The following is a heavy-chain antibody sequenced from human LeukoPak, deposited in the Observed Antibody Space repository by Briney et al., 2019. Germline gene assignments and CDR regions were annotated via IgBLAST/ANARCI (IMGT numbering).Heavy chain of an antibody. D-gene: IGHD4-23*01. CDR1: GFTFSIYW. Sequence: GGSLRLSCAASGFTFSIYWMTWVRQAPGKGLEWVAKIKHDGSEEYYVDSVKGRFTISRDNAKNTLYLQMNSLGVEDTAVYSCASDFGGHDDFWGQGILVTVSS. V-gene: IGHV3-7*01. J-gene: IGHJ4*02. CDR3: ASDFGGHDDF. CDR2: IKHDGSEE.